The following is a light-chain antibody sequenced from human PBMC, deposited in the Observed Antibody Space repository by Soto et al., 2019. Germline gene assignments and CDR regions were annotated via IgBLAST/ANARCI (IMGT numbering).Light chain of an antibody. J-gene: IGLJ2*01. CDR1: SSNIGAGFD. CDR2: GNN. Sequence: QSVLTQPPSVSGAPGQRVTISCTGSSSNIGAGFDVYWHQQLPGTAPKLLINGNNNRPSGVPDRFSGSKSGTSASLAISGLQAEDEADYYCQSYDSSLTGSVFGGGTKLTVL. V-gene: IGLV1-40*01. CDR3: QSYDSSLTGSV.